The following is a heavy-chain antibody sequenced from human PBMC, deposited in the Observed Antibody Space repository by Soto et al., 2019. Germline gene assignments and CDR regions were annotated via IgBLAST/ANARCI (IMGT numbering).Heavy chain of an antibody. D-gene: IGHD3-9*01. Sequence: TLSLTCAVYGGSFSGYYWSWIRQPPGKGLEWIGEINHSGSTNYNPSLKSRVTISVDTSKNQFSLKLSSVTAADTAVYYCARGMLRLYYDILTGPLGYYYGMDVWGQGTTVTVSS. J-gene: IGHJ6*02. CDR1: GGSFSGYY. CDR2: INHSGST. V-gene: IGHV4-34*01. CDR3: ARGMLRLYYDILTGPLGYYYGMDV.